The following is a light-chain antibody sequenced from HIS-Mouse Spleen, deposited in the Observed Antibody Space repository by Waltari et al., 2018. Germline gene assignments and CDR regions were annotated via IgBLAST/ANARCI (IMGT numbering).Light chain of an antibody. CDR2: EDS. J-gene: IGLJ2*01. CDR3: YSTDSSGNHRV. V-gene: IGLV3-10*01. CDR1: NIGGKS. Sequence: SYVLTQPPSVSVAPGKTARITWGGNNIGGKSAHWYQQKTGQAPVLFIYEDSKRPSGIPARFSGSSSGKMATLTISGAQVEDEADYYCYSTDSSGNHRVFGGGTKLTVL.